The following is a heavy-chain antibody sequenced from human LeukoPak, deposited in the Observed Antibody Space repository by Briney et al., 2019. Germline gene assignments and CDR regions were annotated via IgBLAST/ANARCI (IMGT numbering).Heavy chain of an antibody. CDR3: VLSSEPWGRWLQFFGENYFDY. V-gene: IGHV1-69*05. CDR1: GGTFSSYA. CDR2: IIPIFGTA. J-gene: IGHJ4*02. Sequence: ASVKVSCKASGGTFSSYAISWVRQAPGQGLEWMGGIIPIFGTANYAQKFQGRVTITTDESTSTAYMELSSLRSEDTAVYYCVLSSEPWGRWLQFFGENYFDYWGQGTLVTVSS. D-gene: IGHD5-24*01.